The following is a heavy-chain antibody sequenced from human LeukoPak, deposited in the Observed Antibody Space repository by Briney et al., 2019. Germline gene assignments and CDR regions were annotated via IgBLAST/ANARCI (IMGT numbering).Heavy chain of an antibody. V-gene: IGHV3-11*01. D-gene: IGHD2-15*01. Sequence: PGRSLRLSCAASGFTFSDYYMSWIRQAPGKGLEWVSYISSSGSTIFYADSVKGRFTISRDNAKNSLYLQMNSLRAEDTAVYYCARVVYCSGGSCQVFAFDIWGQGTMVTVSS. CDR2: ISSSGSTI. CDR1: GFTFSDYY. CDR3: ARVVYCSGGSCQVFAFDI. J-gene: IGHJ3*02.